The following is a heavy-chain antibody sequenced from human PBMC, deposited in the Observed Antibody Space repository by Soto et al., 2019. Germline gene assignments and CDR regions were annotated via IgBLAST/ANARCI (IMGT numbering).Heavy chain of an antibody. J-gene: IGHJ4*02. CDR1: GGSISSYY. Sequence: QVQLQESGPGLVKPSETLSLTCTVSGGSISSYYWSWIRQPPGKGLEWIGYIYYSGSTNYNPSLKSRVTISVDTSKNQFSLKLSSVTAADTAVYYCARHSIAAAGTYFDYWGQGTLVTVSS. CDR3: ARHSIAAAGTYFDY. CDR2: IYYSGST. D-gene: IGHD6-13*01. V-gene: IGHV4-59*08.